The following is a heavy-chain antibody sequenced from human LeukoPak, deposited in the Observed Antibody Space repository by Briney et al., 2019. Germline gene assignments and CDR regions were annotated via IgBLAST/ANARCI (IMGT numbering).Heavy chain of an antibody. J-gene: IGHJ4*02. Sequence: SETLSLTCTVSGGSISSYYWSWIRQPAGKGLEWIGRIYTSGSTNYNPSLKSRVAMSVDTSKNQFSLKLSSVTAADTAVYYCARDQYYYDSSGYLFDYWGQGTLVTVSS. CDR2: IYTSGST. D-gene: IGHD3-22*01. V-gene: IGHV4-4*07. CDR3: ARDQYYYDSSGYLFDY. CDR1: GGSISSYY.